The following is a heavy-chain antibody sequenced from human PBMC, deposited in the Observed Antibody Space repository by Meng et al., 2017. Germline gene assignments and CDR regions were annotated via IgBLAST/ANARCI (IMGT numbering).Heavy chain of an antibody. CDR3: AGRKVGATIYYYYYYGMDV. Sequence: GESLKISCAASGFTFSSYEMNWVRQAPGKGLEWVSYISSSGSTIYYADSVKGRFTISRDNAKNSLYLQMNSLRAEDTAVYYCAGRKVGATIYYYYYYGMDVWGQGTTVTVSS. CDR1: GFTFSSYE. CDR2: ISSSGSTI. J-gene: IGHJ6*02. V-gene: IGHV3-48*03. D-gene: IGHD1-26*01.